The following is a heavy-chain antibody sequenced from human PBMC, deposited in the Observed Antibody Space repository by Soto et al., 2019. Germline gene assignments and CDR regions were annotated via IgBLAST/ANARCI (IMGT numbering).Heavy chain of an antibody. J-gene: IGHJ4*02. CDR2: ISGSGGTT. CDR1: GFPFSSYA. D-gene: IGHD4-17*01. Sequence: GGSLRLSCAVSGFPFSSYAMSWVRQPPGKGPEWVSTISGSGGTTFYEDSVKGRFTISRDNSKNTLYLQMNSLRAEDTAIYYFAKSVTAVTTSIAYWGQGTLVTVSS. V-gene: IGHV3-23*01. CDR3: AKSVTAVTTSIAY.